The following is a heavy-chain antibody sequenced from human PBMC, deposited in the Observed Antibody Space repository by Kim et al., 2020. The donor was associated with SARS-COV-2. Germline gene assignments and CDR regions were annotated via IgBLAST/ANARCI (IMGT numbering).Heavy chain of an antibody. V-gene: IGHV3-21*01. D-gene: IGHD6-13*01. CDR2: ISSSSSYI. CDR3: ARDSSSWYWAHTYYYYYGMDV. J-gene: IGHJ6*02. CDR1: GFTFSSYS. Sequence: GGSLRLSCAASGFTFSSYSMNWVRQAPGKGLEWVSSISSSSSYIYYADSVKGRFTISRDNAKNSLYLQMNSLRAEDTAVYYCARDSSSWYWAHTYYYYYGMDVWGQGTTVTVSS.